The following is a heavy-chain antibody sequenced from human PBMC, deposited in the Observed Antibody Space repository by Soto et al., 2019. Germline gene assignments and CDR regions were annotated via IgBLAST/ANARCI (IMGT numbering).Heavy chain of an antibody. V-gene: IGHV2-5*02. CDR2: AYWDDDN. D-gene: IGHD2-21*02. J-gene: IGHJ4*02. Sequence: SCPTLVNPTHTLTLTCSFSGFSLTTIPVGVGWIRQSPGKALEWLAFAYWDDDNRYSPSLRTRLTVTKDTSKNQVVLTMTNMDPVDTATYYCAHRRRSGDWTGEYFEYWGQGT. CDR3: AHRRRSGDWTGEYFEY. CDR1: GFSLTTIPVG.